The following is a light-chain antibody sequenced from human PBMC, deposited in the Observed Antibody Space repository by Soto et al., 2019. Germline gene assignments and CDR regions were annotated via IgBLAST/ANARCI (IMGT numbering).Light chain of an antibody. CDR3: FSFTTSYTHV. J-gene: IGLJ1*01. Sequence: QSVLTQPASVSGSPGQSITISCTGTSSDVGAYSYVSWFQQHPGKAPKLIISEVNNRPSGVSNRFSGSKSGNAASLTISGLQAEDEAAYFCFSFTTSYTHVFGTGTKLTVL. V-gene: IGLV2-14*01. CDR1: SSDVGAYSY. CDR2: EVN.